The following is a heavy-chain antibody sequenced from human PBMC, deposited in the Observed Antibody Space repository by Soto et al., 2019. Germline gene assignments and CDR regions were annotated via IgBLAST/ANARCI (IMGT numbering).Heavy chain of an antibody. V-gene: IGHV3-48*03. CDR2: ISSSGSTI. D-gene: IGHD6-6*01. CDR3: ARGASSSSYYYYGMDV. J-gene: IGHJ6*02. Sequence: EVQLLESGGGLVQPGGSLRLSCAASGFTFSSYAMSWVRQAPGKGLEWVSYISSSGSTIYYADSVKGRFTISRDNAKNSLYLQMNSLRAEDTAVYYCARGASSSSYYYYGMDVWGQGTTVTVSS. CDR1: GFTFSSYA.